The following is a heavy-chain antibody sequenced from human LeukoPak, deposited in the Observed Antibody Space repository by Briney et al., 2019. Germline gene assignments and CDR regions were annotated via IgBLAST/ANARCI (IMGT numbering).Heavy chain of an antibody. CDR2: IIPILGIA. CDR3: ASENWGRYFDY. D-gene: IGHD7-27*01. Sequence: GASVKVSCKASGGTFSSYAISWVRQAPGQGLEWMGRIIPILGIANYAQKFQGRVTITADESTSTAYMELSSLRSEDTAVYYCASENWGRYFDYWGQGTLVTVSS. CDR1: GGTFSSYA. J-gene: IGHJ4*02. V-gene: IGHV1-69*04.